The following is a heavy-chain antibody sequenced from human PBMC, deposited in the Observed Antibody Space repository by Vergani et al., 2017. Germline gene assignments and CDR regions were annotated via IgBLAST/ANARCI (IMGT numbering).Heavy chain of an antibody. Sequence: QVQLVQSGGGDVQPGRSLRLSCSAAGFPFSDYGVHWVRQAPGKGLEWVSVISYDGNKKNCADSVKGRFTISRDNSKNTLYLEMNALRAEDTAVYYCARDFLTRVTTLDYYYMGVWGKGTTVTVSS. CDR2: ISYDGNKK. D-gene: IGHD1-1*01. V-gene: IGHV3-30*03. CDR3: ARDFLTRVTTLDYYYMGV. CDR1: GFPFSDYG. J-gene: IGHJ6*03.